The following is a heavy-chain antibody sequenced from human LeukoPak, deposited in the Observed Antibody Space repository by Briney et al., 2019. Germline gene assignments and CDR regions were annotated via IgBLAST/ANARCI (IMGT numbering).Heavy chain of an antibody. J-gene: IGHJ4*02. Sequence: GGSLRLSCAASGFTVSSNYMSWVRQAPGKGLEWVSVIYSGGSTYYADSVKGRFTISRDNSKNTLYLQMNSLRAEDTAVYYCAKDLTYYYDSSGYSGFGSYYFDYWGQGTLVTVSS. V-gene: IGHV3-53*01. CDR3: AKDLTYYYDSSGYSGFGSYYFDY. CDR2: IYSGGST. CDR1: GFTVSSNY. D-gene: IGHD3-22*01.